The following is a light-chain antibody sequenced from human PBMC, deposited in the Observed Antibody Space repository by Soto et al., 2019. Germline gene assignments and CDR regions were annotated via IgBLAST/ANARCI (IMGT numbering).Light chain of an antibody. J-gene: IGKJ1*01. CDR3: QHSGDFRWT. CDR2: GAS. V-gene: IGKV3-20*01. Sequence: EIVLTQSPGTLSLSPGERATVSCRASQSVPRSYLAWYQQKPGQAPRRLIYGASSRATGIPDRFSGRGFGTDFTLTISRLEPEDFAVYYCQHSGDFRWTFGQGTKVDIK. CDR1: QSVPRSY.